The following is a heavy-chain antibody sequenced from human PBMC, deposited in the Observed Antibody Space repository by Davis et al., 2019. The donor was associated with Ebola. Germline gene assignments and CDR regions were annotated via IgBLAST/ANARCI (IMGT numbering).Heavy chain of an antibody. CDR1: GYTFTSYG. CDR3: ARTGELTYYYGSGPMDV. CDR2: ISAYNGNT. D-gene: IGHD3-10*01. V-gene: IGHV1-18*04. Sequence: ASVKVSCKASGYTFTSYGISWVRQAPGQGLEWMGWISAYNGNTNYAQKLQGRVTMTTDPSTSTAYMELRSLRSDDTAVYYCARTGELTYYYGSGPMDVWGQGTTVTVSS. J-gene: IGHJ6*02.